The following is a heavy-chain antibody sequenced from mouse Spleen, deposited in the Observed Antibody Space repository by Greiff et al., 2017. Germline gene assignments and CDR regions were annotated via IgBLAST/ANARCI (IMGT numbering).Heavy chain of an antibody. CDR1: GFTFSDYY. V-gene: IGHV5-4*02. CDR2: ISDGGSYT. D-gene: IGHD1-1*01. CDR3: ARGSGGSSYVDY. J-gene: IGHJ2*01. Sequence: EVKLVESGGGLVKPGGSLKLSCAASGFTFSDYYMYWVRQTPEKRLEWVATISDGGSYTYYPDRVKGRFTISRDNAKNNLYLQMSSLKSEDTAMYYCARGSGGSSYVDYWGQGTTLTVSS.